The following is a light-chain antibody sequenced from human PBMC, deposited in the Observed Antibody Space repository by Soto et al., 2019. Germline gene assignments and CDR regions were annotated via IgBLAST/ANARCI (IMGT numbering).Light chain of an antibody. J-gene: IGLJ1*01. Sequence: QSLLSQPASVSRSRGHSIPIFFTGTISYISGYTYVSCYQQHPGKAPKLVVCEFSNGPSGVSNLFSGSKSGNSASLTISGLQAEDEADYYCSSYTNGETTGLYVFGTWTKVTV. V-gene: IGLV2-14*01. CDR1: ISYISGYTY. CDR2: EFS. CDR3: SSYTNGETTGLYV.